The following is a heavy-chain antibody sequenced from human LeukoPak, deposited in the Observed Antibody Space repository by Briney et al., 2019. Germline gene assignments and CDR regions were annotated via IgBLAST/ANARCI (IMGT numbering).Heavy chain of an antibody. J-gene: IGHJ5*02. CDR2: IVVGSGTT. D-gene: IGHD6-13*01. Sequence: SVKVSCKASGFSFSSSAVQWVRQAREQRLEWIGWIVVGSGTTQYAQNFQERVTITRDMSTATAYMELSSLRSGDTAVYYCAADLLGAAAYSWGQGTLVTVSS. CDR1: GFSFSSSA. CDR3: AADLLGAAAYS. V-gene: IGHV1-58*01.